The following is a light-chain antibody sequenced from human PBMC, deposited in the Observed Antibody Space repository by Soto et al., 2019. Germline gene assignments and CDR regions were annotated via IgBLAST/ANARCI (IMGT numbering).Light chain of an antibody. CDR3: QQYNTYPWT. CDR1: QSITSW. CDR2: KAS. Sequence: DIQMTQSPSALSASVGDRVTITCRASQSITSWLAWYQQKPGKAPNLLIYKASSLESGVPSRFSGSGSGTEFTLTISSLQPDDFATYYCQQYNTYPWTSGRGTKVDIK. J-gene: IGKJ1*01. V-gene: IGKV1-5*03.